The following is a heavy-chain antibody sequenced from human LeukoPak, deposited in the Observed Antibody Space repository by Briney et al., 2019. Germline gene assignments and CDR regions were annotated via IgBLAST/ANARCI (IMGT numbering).Heavy chain of an antibody. CDR1: GGFISSGGYY. D-gene: IGHD4-23*01. Sequence: SETLSLTCTVSGGFISSGGYYWSWIRQHPGKGLEWIGYIYYSGSTYYNPSLKSRVTISVDTSKNQFSLKLSSVTAADTAVYYCARGDDYGGAWYYFDYWGQGTLVTVSS. J-gene: IGHJ4*02. CDR3: ARGDDYGGAWYYFDY. CDR2: IYYSGST. V-gene: IGHV4-31*03.